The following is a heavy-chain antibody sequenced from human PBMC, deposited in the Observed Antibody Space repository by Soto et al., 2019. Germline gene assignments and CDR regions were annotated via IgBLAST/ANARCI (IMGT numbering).Heavy chain of an antibody. D-gene: IGHD3-22*01. CDR3: ASRLNYYDSWGTEVGAH. J-gene: IGHJ4*02. V-gene: IGHV3-48*01. Sequence: SVKGRFTISRDNAKNSLYLQMNSLRAEDTAVYYCASRLNYYDSWGTEVGAHWGQGTLVTV.